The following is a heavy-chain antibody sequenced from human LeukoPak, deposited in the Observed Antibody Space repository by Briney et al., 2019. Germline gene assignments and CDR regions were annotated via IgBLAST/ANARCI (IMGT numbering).Heavy chain of an antibody. CDR3: VRELWYHFDN. V-gene: IGHV3-11*04. CDR1: GFIFSDYY. D-gene: IGHD6-13*01. CDR2: ISSDGTAN. J-gene: IGHJ4*02. Sequence: PGGSLRLSCAASGFIFSDYYMSWIRQAPGKGLEFVSYISSDGTANYYADSVKGRFTISGDNAQNSVYLEMTNLRAEDTAVYYCVRELWYHFDNWGQGTVVTVSS.